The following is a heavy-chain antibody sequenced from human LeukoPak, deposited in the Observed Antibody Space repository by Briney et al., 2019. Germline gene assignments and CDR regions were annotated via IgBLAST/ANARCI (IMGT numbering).Heavy chain of an antibody. J-gene: IGHJ4*02. CDR1: GGTFGSYA. V-gene: IGHV1-69*01. CDR2: IIPIFGTA. D-gene: IGHD3-22*01. Sequence: GASVKVSCKASGGTFGSYAISWVRQAPGQGLEWMGGIIPIFGTANYAQKFQGRVTITADESTSTAYMELSSLRSEDTAVYYCARDPPHYYDSSGYYPLPFDYWGQGTLVTVSS. CDR3: ARDPPHYYDSSGYYPLPFDY.